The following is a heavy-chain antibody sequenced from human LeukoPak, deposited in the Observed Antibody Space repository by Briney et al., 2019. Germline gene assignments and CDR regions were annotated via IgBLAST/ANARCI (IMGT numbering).Heavy chain of an antibody. J-gene: IGHJ4*02. CDR2: IRYDGSNK. Sequence: GGSLRLSCAASGFTFSSYGMHWVRQASGKGLEWVAFIRYDGSNKYYADSVKGRFTISRDNSKNTLYLQMNSLRAEDTAVYYCAKDTPDSSAYYLENWGQGTLVTVSS. CDR1: GFTFSSYG. V-gene: IGHV3-30*02. D-gene: IGHD3-22*01. CDR3: AKDTPDSSAYYLEN.